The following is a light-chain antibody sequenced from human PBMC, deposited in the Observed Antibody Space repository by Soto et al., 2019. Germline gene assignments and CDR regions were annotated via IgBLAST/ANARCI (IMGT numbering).Light chain of an antibody. CDR2: DVT. Sequence: QSALTQPASVSGSPGQSITISCTGTSSDVGGYNYVSWYQRHPGKAPKLMIYDVTNRPSGVSNRFSGSKSGNTASLTISGLQPEDEADHYCSLYTSTSSVTFGGGTKLTVL. J-gene: IGLJ2*01. CDR1: SSDVGGYNY. V-gene: IGLV2-14*01. CDR3: SLYTSTSSVT.